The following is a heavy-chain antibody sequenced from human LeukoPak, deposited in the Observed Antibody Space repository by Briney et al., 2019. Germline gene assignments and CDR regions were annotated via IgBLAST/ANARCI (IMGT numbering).Heavy chain of an antibody. CDR1: GFTFSTYE. D-gene: IGHD5-24*01. Sequence: PGGSLRLSCAASGFTFSTYEMNWVRQAPGKGLEWVSHISSSSSTTYYADSVKGRFTISRDNAKNSLYLQMNSQRAEDTAVYYCASPQYYFDYWGQGTLVTVSS. J-gene: IGHJ4*02. V-gene: IGHV3-48*03. CDR3: ASPQYYFDY. CDR2: ISSSSSTT.